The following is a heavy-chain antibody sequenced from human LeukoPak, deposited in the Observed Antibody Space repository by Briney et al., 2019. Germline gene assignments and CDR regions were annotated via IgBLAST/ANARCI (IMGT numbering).Heavy chain of an antibody. V-gene: IGHV4-34*01. CDR3: ARMVGSRKGESGAFDI. Sequence: LETLSLTCAVYGGSFSGYYWSWIRQPPGKGLEWIGEINHSGSTNYNPSLKSRVTISVDTSKNQFSLKLSSVTAADTAVYYCARMVGSRKGESGAFDIWGQGTMVTVSS. CDR1: GGSFSGYY. CDR2: INHSGST. J-gene: IGHJ3*02. D-gene: IGHD3-10*01.